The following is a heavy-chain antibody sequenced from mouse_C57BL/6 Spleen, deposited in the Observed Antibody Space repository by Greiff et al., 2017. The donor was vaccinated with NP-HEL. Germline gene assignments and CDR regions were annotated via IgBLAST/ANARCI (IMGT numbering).Heavy chain of an antibody. CDR3: ARRGSSSNFDY. V-gene: IGHV1-50*01. J-gene: IGHJ2*01. CDR1: GYTFTSYW. CDR2: IDPSDSYT. D-gene: IGHD1-1*01. Sequence: QVQLKQSGAELVKPGASVKLSCKASGYTFTSYWMQWVKQRPGQGLEWIGEIDPSDSYTNYNQKFKGKATLTVDTSSSTAYMQLSSLTSEDSAVYYCARRGSSSNFDYWGQGTTLTVSS.